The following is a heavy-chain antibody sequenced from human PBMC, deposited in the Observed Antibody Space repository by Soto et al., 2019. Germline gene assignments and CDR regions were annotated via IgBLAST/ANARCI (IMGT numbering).Heavy chain of an antibody. V-gene: IGHV3-74*01. CDR3: ARGGLEPFDY. Sequence: EVQLVESGGGLVQPGGSLGLSWPASGFNLGSYWLNWVRQAPGKGLVWVSRINDYGTTINYGESVEGRFTISRDDAKSEVYLQMNNLRAEDTAVYYCARGGLEPFDYWGQGALVTVSS. D-gene: IGHD1-1*01. J-gene: IGHJ4*02. CDR2: INDYGTTI. CDR1: GFNLGSYW.